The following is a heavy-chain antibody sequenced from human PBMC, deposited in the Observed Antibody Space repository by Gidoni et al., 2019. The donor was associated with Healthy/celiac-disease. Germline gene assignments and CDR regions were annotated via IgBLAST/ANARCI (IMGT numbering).Heavy chain of an antibody. CDR3: ARYLLTYYYDSSGYFFDY. CDR1: GGSISSGGYY. D-gene: IGHD3-22*01. J-gene: IGHJ4*02. V-gene: IGHV4-31*03. Sequence: QVQLQESGPGLVKPSQTLSLTCTVSGGSISSGGYYWSWIRKHPGKGLEWIGYIYYSGSTYYNPSLKSRVTISVDTSKNQFSLKLSSVTAADTAVYYCARYLLTYYYDSSGYFFDYWGQGTLVTVSS. CDR2: IYYSGST.